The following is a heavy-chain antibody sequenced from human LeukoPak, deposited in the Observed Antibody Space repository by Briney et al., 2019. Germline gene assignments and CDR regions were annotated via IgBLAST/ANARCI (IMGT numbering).Heavy chain of an antibody. CDR3: ATKAPAAPGYYFDY. J-gene: IGHJ4*02. CDR2: FDPEDGET. D-gene: IGHD2-2*01. V-gene: IGHV1-24*01. CDR1: GYTLTELS. Sequence: GASVKVSCKVSGYTLTELSMHWVRQAPGKGLEWMGGFDPEDGETIYAQKFQGRVTMTEDTSTDTAYMELSSLRSEDTAVYYCATKAPAAPGYYFDYWGQGTLVTVSS.